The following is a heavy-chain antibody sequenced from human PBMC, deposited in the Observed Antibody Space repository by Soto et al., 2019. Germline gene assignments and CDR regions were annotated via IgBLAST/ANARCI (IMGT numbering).Heavy chain of an antibody. D-gene: IGHD3-3*01. Sequence: GGSLRLSCAASGFTFSSYSMNWVRQAPGKGLEWVSSISSSSSYIYYADSVKGRFTISRDNAKNSLYLQMNSLRAEDTAVYYCASSGVDLRCFDYWGQGTLVTVSS. CDR2: ISSSSSYI. V-gene: IGHV3-21*01. CDR3: ASSGVDLRCFDY. CDR1: GFTFSSYS. J-gene: IGHJ4*02.